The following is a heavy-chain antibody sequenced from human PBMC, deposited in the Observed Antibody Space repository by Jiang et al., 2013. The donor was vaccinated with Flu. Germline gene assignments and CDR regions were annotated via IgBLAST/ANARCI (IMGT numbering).Heavy chain of an antibody. CDR2: IYYRSKWYN. Sequence: QTLSLTCAISGDSVSSNSAAWNWIRQSPSRGLEWLGRIYYRSKWYNDYAVSVKSRITINPDTSKNQFSLQLNSVTPEDTAVYYCARSPAGIAVAGTLRVVFGYWGQGTLVTVSS. CDR1: GDSVSSNSAA. D-gene: IGHD6-19*01. J-gene: IGHJ4*02. CDR3: ARSPAGIAVAGTLRVVFGY. V-gene: IGHV6-1*01.